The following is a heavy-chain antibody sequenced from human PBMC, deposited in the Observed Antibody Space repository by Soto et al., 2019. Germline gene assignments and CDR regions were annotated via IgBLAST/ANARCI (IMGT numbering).Heavy chain of an antibody. D-gene: IGHD5-18*01. CDR3: ARARSGYSYGFWFDP. V-gene: IGHV4-34*01. CDR1: GGSFSGYY. CDR2: INHSGST. J-gene: IGHJ5*02. Sequence: PSETLSLTCAVYGGSFSGYYWSWIRQPPGKGLEWIGEINHSGSTNYNPSLKSRVTISVDTSKNQFSLKLSSVTAADAAVYYCARARSGYSYGFWFDPWGQGTLVTVSS.